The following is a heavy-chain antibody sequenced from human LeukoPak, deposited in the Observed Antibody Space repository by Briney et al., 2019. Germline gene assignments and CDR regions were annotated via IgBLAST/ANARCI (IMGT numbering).Heavy chain of an antibody. CDR3: ARDRGVPAAIFDY. J-gene: IGHJ4*02. V-gene: IGHV3-48*03. CDR1: GFTFSSYE. Sequence: GGSLRLSCAASGFTFSSYEMNWVRQAPGKGLEWVSYISSSGSTIYYADSVKGRFTISRDNAKNSLYLQMNSLRAEDTAVYYCARDRGVPAAIFDYWGQGTLVTLSS. D-gene: IGHD2-2*01. CDR2: ISSSGSTI.